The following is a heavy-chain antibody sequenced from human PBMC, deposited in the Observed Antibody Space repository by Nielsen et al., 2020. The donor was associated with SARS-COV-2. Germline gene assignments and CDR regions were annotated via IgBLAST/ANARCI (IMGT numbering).Heavy chain of an antibody. CDR1: GYSFTSYW. D-gene: IGHD6-19*01. V-gene: IGHV5-10-1*01. CDR3: ARDAPKYSSGWYWCDP. CDR2: IDPSDSYT. Sequence: KVSCKGSGYSFTSYWISWVRQMPGKGLEWMGRIDPSDSYTNYSPSFQGHVTISADKSISTAYLQWSSLKASDTAMYYCARDAPKYSSGWYWCDPWGQGTLVTVS. J-gene: IGHJ5*02.